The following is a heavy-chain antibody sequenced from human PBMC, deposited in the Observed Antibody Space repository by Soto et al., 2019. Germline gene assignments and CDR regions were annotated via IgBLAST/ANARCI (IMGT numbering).Heavy chain of an antibody. Sequence: ASVKVSCKASGYTFTSYDINWVRQATGQGLEWMGWMNPNSGNTGYAQKFQGRVTMTRNTSISTAYMELSSLRSEDTAVYYCARGPTIFGVVRRLNWFDPWGQGTMVTGSS. V-gene: IGHV1-8*01. CDR1: GYTFTSYD. CDR2: MNPNSGNT. J-gene: IGHJ5*02. D-gene: IGHD3-3*01. CDR3: ARGPTIFGVVRRLNWFDP.